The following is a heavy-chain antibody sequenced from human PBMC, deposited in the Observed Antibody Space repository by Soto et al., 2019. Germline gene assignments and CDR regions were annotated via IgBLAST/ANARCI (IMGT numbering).Heavy chain of an antibody. CDR2: IFSNDEK. Sequence: QVTLKESGPVLMKPTETLTLTCTVSGFSLSNARMGVSWIRQPPGKALEWLAHIFSNDEKSYSTSLKSRLTISKDTSKSQVVLTMTNMDPVDTATYYCARVDYGDRNIDYWGQGTLVTVSS. D-gene: IGHD4-17*01. CDR3: ARVDYGDRNIDY. CDR1: GFSLSNARMG. V-gene: IGHV2-26*01. J-gene: IGHJ4*02.